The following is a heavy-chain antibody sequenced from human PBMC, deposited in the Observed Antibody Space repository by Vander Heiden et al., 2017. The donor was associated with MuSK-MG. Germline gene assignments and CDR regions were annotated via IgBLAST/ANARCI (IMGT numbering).Heavy chain of an antibody. D-gene: IGHD6-13*01. V-gene: IGHV3-30*18. CDR3: AKPISPYSSSWYFDY. Sequence: QVQLVESGAGGVPPGRSLSLSCACSGFAFSSCDFLLVRQAPGKGLEWVAVMSYDGSNKYYADSVKGRFTISRDNSKNTLYLQMNSLRAEDTAVYYCAKPISPYSSSWYFDYWGQGTLVTVSS. CDR2: MSYDGSNK. J-gene: IGHJ4*02. CDR1: GFAFSSCD.